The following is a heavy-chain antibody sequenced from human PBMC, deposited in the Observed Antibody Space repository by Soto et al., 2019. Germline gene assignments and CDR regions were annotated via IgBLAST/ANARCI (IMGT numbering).Heavy chain of an antibody. D-gene: IGHD3-10*01. J-gene: IGHJ6*02. V-gene: IGHV4-61*01. CDR3: ARETRITMVRGVTPYYYYYGMDV. Sequence: SETLSLTCTVSGGSVSSGSYYWSWIRQPPGKGLEWIGYIYYSGSTNYNPSLKGRVTISVDTSKNQFSLKLSSVTAADTAVYYCARETRITMVRGVTPYYYYYGMDVWGQGTTVTVSS. CDR1: GGSVSSGSYY. CDR2: IYYSGST.